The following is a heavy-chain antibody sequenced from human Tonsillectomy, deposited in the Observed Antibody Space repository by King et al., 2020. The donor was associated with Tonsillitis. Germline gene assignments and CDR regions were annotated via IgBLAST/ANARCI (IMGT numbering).Heavy chain of an antibody. CDR3: TRERVARY. CDR1: GFTFGDYA. D-gene: IGHD3-16*02. Sequence: VQLVESGGGLVQPGRSLRLSCTASGFTFGDYAMSWYRQAPGKGPEWVGFIRSKTYGATTEFGASVEGRFTISRDDSKSITYLQMNSLKTEDTAIYYCTRERVARYWGQGTLAT. CDR2: IRSKTYGATT. V-gene: IGHV3-49*03. J-gene: IGHJ1*01.